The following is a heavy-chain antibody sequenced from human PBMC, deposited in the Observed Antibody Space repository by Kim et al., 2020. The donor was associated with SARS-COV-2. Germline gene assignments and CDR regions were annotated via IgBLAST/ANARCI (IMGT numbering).Heavy chain of an antibody. D-gene: IGHD6-13*01. V-gene: IGHV3-21*01. CDR2: ISSSSSYI. CDR1: GFTFSSYS. J-gene: IGHJ4*02. CDR3: ARDAASSWPTPHDY. Sequence: GGSLRLSCAASGFTFSSYSMNWVRQAPGKGLEWVSSISSSSSYIYYADSVKGRFTISRDNAKNSLYLQMNSLRAEDTAVYYCARDAASSWPTPHDYWGQGTLVTVSS.